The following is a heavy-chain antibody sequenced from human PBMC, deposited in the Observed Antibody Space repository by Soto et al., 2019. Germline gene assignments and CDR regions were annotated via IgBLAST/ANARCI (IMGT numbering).Heavy chain of an antibody. J-gene: IGHJ4*02. D-gene: IGHD4-17*01. V-gene: IGHV3-21*04. Sequence: GGSLRLSCAASGFMFSAYTMSWVRQAPGKGLEWLSSITSNSDHIDYADSVRGRFTVSRDNARKSLYLQMDSLRVDDTAVYYCARWSGYADAWGRGTLVTVSS. CDR1: GFMFSAYT. CDR3: ARWSGYADA. CDR2: ITSNSDHI.